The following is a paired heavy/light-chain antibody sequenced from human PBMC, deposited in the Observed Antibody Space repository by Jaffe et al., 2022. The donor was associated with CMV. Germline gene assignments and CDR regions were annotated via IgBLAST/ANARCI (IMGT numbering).Heavy chain of an antibody. CDR3: ARDRTSNWYTSFDF. V-gene: IGHV1-2*02. Sequence: QVHLVQSGAEVKDPGASVKVSCKASGYTFTDYYIHWVRQAPGQGLEWMGWINTDTDGTNFAQKFQARVTLTRDTSINTVYMELNRLTSDDTAIYYCARDRTSNWYTSFDFWGQGTLVTVSS. D-gene: IGHD2-2*01. J-gene: IGHJ4*02. CDR1: GYTFTDYY. CDR2: INTDTDGT.
Light chain of an antibody. Sequence: DIVMTQSPDSLAVSLGERATINCRSSQSLLYRSNNKNYLAWYQQKPGQPPKLLISWASTRESGVPDRFSGSGSGTDFTLTISSLQAEDVALYYCQQYYGSPLTFGGATKVEIK. CDR2: WAS. CDR1: QSLLYRSNNKNY. J-gene: IGKJ4*01. V-gene: IGKV4-1*01. CDR3: QQYYGSPLT.